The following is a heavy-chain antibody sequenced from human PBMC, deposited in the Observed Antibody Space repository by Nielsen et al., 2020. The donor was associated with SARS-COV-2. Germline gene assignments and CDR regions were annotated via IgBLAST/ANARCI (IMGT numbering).Heavy chain of an antibody. CDR3: AREIVPMVIARDGFDY. D-gene: IGHD2-8*01. CDR2: ISSDGNKI. V-gene: IGHV3-30*03. CDR1: GFTFSYYS. Sequence: GESLKISCAASGFTFSYYSMHWVRQAPGKGLEWVAFISSDGNKIFYADSVKGRFTISRDNSKNTLYLQMNSLRTEDTAVYFCAREIVPMVIARDGFDYWGLGARVTVSS. J-gene: IGHJ4*02.